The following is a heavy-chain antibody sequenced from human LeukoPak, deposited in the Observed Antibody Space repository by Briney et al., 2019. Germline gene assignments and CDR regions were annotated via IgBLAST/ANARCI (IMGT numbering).Heavy chain of an antibody. V-gene: IGHV3-9*01. CDR2: ISWNSGSI. CDR1: GFTFDDYA. J-gene: IGHJ4*02. CDR3: AKDSSSWYYFDY. D-gene: IGHD6-13*01. Sequence: GGSLRLSCAASGFTFDDYAMHWVRQAPGKGLEWVSGISWNSGSIGYADSVKGRFTISRDNAKNSLYLQMNSLRAEDTALYYCAKDSSSWYYFDYWGQGTLVTVSS.